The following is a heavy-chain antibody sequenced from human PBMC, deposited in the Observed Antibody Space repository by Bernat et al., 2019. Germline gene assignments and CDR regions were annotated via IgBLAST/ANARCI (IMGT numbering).Heavy chain of an antibody. CDR3: TTEVTVVTGGGY. CDR2: IKSKTDGGTT. CDR1: GFTFSNAW. Sequence: EVQLVESGGGLVKPGGSLRLSCAASGFTFSNAWMNWVRQAPGKGLEWVGRIKSKTDGGTTDYAAPVKGRFTISRDDSKNTLYLQMNSLKTEDTALYSCTTEVTVVTGGGYWGQGTLVTVSS. J-gene: IGHJ4*02. V-gene: IGHV3-15*07. D-gene: IGHD4-23*01.